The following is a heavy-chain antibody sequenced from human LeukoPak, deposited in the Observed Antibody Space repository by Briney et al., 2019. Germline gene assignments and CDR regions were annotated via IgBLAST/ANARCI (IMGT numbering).Heavy chain of an antibody. Sequence: GASVKVSCKASGYTFTSHDVNWLRQATGQGLEWLGWMNLNSGHTGFAQKFQGRVTMTRDTSISTAYMELSSLRSEDTAMYYCAMYYYDTSGPYVGAFDIWGQGTMVTVSS. V-gene: IGHV1-8*01. J-gene: IGHJ3*02. D-gene: IGHD3-22*01. CDR2: MNLNSGHT. CDR3: AMYYYDTSGPYVGAFDI. CDR1: GYTFTSHD.